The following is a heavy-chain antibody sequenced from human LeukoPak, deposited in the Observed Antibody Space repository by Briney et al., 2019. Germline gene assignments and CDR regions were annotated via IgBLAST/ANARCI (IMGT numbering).Heavy chain of an antibody. V-gene: IGHV3-23*01. J-gene: IGHJ2*01. CDR1: GFIFSNYG. CDR3: AKGRGVGNTGYLDV. D-gene: IGHD7-27*01. CDR2: ISGTGSNR. Sequence: GGSLRLSCAASGFIFSNYGLTWVRQTPAMGLEWVSAISGTGSNREYADSVKGRFTISRDNSKNMLYLQMNSLRAEDAATYYCAKGRGVGNTGYLDVWGRGTPLTVSS.